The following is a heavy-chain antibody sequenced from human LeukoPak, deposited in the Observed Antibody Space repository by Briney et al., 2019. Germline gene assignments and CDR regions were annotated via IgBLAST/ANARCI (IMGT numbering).Heavy chain of an antibody. Sequence: ASVKVSCKASGYTFTSYGISWVRQAPGQGLEWMGWINPNSGGTNYAQKFQGRVTMTRDTSISTAYMELSRLRSDDTAVYYCARDAVLRYFDWLQNWFDPWGQGTLVTVSS. CDR2: INPNSGGT. V-gene: IGHV1-2*02. D-gene: IGHD3-9*01. J-gene: IGHJ5*02. CDR3: ARDAVLRYFDWLQNWFDP. CDR1: GYTFTSYG.